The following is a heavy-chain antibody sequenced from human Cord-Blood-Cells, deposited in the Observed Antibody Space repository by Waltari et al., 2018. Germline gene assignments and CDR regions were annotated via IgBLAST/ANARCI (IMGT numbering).Heavy chain of an antibody. Sequence: QVQLVQSGAEVKKPGASVKVSCKASGYTFTGYYMHWVRQAPGQGLECRGWINPNRGGTISAQKFQGRDTMTRDTSISTAYMKLSRLRSDDTAVYYCARREDSNNYWGQGTLVTVSS. CDR2: INPNRGGT. V-gene: IGHV1-2*02. J-gene: IGHJ4*02. CDR3: ARREDSNNY. CDR1: GYTFTGYY. D-gene: IGHD4-4*01.